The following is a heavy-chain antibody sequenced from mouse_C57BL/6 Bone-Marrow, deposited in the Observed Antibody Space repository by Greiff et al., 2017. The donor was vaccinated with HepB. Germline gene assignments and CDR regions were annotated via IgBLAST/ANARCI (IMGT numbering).Heavy chain of an antibody. Sequence: VQLQQSGAELVRPGASVKLSCTASGFNIKDDYMHWVKQRPEQGLEWIGWIDPENGDTEYASKFQGKATITADTSSNTAYLQLSSLTSEDTAVYYCTTMGVDYWGQGTTLTVSS. CDR1: GFNIKDDY. CDR2: IDPENGDT. V-gene: IGHV14-4*01. J-gene: IGHJ2*01. CDR3: TTMGVDY.